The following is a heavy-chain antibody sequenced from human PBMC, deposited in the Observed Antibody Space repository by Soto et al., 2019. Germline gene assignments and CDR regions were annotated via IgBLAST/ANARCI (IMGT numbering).Heavy chain of an antibody. J-gene: IGHJ5*02. Sequence: GGSLRLSCAASGFTFSSYSMNWVRQAPGKGLEWVSYISSSSSTIYYADSVKGRFTISRDNAKNSLYLQMNSLRDEDTAVYYCARENYDFWSGYNNRFDPWGQGTLVTVS. CDR2: ISSSSSTI. V-gene: IGHV3-48*02. D-gene: IGHD3-3*01. CDR3: ARENYDFWSGYNNRFDP. CDR1: GFTFSSYS.